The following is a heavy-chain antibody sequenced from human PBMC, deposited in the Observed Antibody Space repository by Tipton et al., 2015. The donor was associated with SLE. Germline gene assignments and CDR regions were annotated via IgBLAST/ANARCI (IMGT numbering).Heavy chain of an antibody. V-gene: IGHV4-34*01. CDR1: GGSFSGYY. J-gene: IGHJ3*02. Sequence: TLSLTCAVYGGSFSGYYWGWIRQPPGKGLEWIGSIYHSGSTYYNPSLKSRVTISVDTSKNQFSLKLSSVTAADTALYYCARYTVEDAFDIWGQGTMVTVSS. CDR3: ARYTVEDAFDI. CDR2: IYHSGST. D-gene: IGHD4-23*01.